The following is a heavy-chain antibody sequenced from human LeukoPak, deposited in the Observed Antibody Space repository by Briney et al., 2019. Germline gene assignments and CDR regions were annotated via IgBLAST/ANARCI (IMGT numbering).Heavy chain of an antibody. CDR3: ARGLGGLRLSDAFDI. CDR2: INHSGST. J-gene: IGHJ3*02. Sequence: SETLSLTCAVYGGSFSGYYWSWLRQPPGKGLEWIGEINHSGSTNYNPSLKSRVTISVDTSKNQFSLKLSSVTGADTAVNYCARGLGGLRLSDAFDISGQGTMVTVSP. V-gene: IGHV4-34*01. CDR1: GGSFSGYY. D-gene: IGHD5-12*01.